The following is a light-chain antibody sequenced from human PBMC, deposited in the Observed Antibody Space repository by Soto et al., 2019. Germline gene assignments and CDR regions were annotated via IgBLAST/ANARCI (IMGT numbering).Light chain of an antibody. Sequence: EIVMTQSPATLSVSPGERATLSCRASQSVSSNLAWYQQKPGQAPRLLIYGASTRATGIPARFSGSGSGTEFTLTISSLQSEDVAVYYCQQYNNWPPTFGQGTLLE. CDR3: QQYNNWPPT. CDR1: QSVSSN. V-gene: IGKV3-15*01. J-gene: IGKJ5*01. CDR2: GAS.